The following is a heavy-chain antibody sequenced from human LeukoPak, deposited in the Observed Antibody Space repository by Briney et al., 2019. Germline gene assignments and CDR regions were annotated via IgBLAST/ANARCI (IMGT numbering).Heavy chain of an antibody. CDR3: VKSGGYGLIDY. D-gene: IGHD1-26*01. CDR1: GASVSGSPYY. Sequence: SETLSLTCTVSGASVSGSPYYWGWVRQPPGKGLEWIGNIYYSGSTYYNASLESRVTISIDTSKNQFSLKLNSVTAADTAMYYCVKSGGYGLIDYWGQGTLVTVSS. J-gene: IGHJ4*02. CDR2: IYYSGST. V-gene: IGHV4-39*01.